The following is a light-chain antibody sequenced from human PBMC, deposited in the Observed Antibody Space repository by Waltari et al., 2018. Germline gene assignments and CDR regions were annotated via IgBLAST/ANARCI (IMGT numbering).Light chain of an antibody. Sequence: QSALTQPASVSASPGQSITVSCSGSISDIGLFKVVSWFQQYPGKPPRLIIYEVNKRPPGILVRFSATKSGNVASLTISGLQADDEADYYCCSFTSSSTYVFGSGTTVTVL. V-gene: IGLV2-23*02. J-gene: IGLJ1*01. CDR3: CSFTSSSTYV. CDR1: ISDIGLFKV. CDR2: EVN.